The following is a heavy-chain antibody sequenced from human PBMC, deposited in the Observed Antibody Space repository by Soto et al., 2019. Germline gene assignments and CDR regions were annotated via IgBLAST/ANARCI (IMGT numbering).Heavy chain of an antibody. D-gene: IGHD4-17*01. Sequence: QVHLVESGGDVVQPGRSLRLSCAASGFTFSSYAMHWVRQAPGKGLEWVALISYDGNNKYYVDSVKGRFIIYRDNSKNTLDLQLNSLRAEDTALYYCAKDHRTTVTSRGVWYFDYWGQGTLVTVSS. J-gene: IGHJ4*02. CDR3: AKDHRTTVTSRGVWYFDY. CDR1: GFTFSSYA. V-gene: IGHV3-30*18. CDR2: ISYDGNNK.